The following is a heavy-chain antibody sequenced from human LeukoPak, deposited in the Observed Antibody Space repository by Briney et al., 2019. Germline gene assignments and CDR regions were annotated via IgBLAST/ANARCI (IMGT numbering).Heavy chain of an antibody. D-gene: IGHD4-17*01. V-gene: IGHV3-21*01. J-gene: IGHJ4*02. CDR1: GFTFSSYS. CDR2: TSSSSSYI. Sequence: GGSLRLSCAASGFTFSSYSMNWVRQAPGKGLEWVSSTSSSSSYIYYADSVKGRFTISRDNAKNSLYLQMNSLRAEDTAVYYCARDPMTTVTIARFDYWGQGTLVTVSS. CDR3: ARDPMTTVTIARFDY.